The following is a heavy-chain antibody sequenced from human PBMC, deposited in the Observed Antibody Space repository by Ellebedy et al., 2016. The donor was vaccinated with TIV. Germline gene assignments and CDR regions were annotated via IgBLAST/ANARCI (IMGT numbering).Heavy chain of an antibody. CDR3: AKGRGGGSDSSAPRYYFDY. CDR1: GFTFNNYA. Sequence: GESLKISCAASGFTFNNYAMSWVRQAPGKGLEWVSTLSHPGSRTYYANSVEGRFIISRDNSKRTLYLQMNSLRAEDTAVYYCAKGRGGGSDSSAPRYYFDYWGLGTLVTVSS. J-gene: IGHJ4*02. V-gene: IGHV3-23*01. D-gene: IGHD6-19*01. CDR2: LSHPGSRT.